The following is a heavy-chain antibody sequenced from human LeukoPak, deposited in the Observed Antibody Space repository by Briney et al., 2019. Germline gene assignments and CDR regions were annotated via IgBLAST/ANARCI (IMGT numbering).Heavy chain of an antibody. CDR1: GFTFSSYA. V-gene: IGHV3-9*01. Sequence: GGSQRLSCAASGFTFSSYAMSWVRQAPGKGLEWVSGISWNSGSIGYADSVKGRFTISRDNAKNSLYLQTNSLRAEDTALYYCAKAVGYSGSREYYFDYWGQGTLVTVSS. CDR3: AKAVGYSGSREYYFDY. CDR2: ISWNSGSI. J-gene: IGHJ4*02. D-gene: IGHD1-26*01.